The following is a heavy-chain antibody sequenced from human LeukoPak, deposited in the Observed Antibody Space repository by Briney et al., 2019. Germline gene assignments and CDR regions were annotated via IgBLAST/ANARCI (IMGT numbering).Heavy chain of an antibody. Sequence: ASVKVSCKASGYTFSGYYMHWVRQAPGQGLEWMGWINPNSGGTNYAQKFQGRVTMTRDTSISTAYMELRRLRSDETDVYYCARASIIYVVVPAAIEHWGQGTLVTVFS. CDR1: GYTFSGYY. CDR2: INPNSGGT. D-gene: IGHD2-2*01. V-gene: IGHV1-2*02. J-gene: IGHJ4*02. CDR3: ARASIIYVVVPAAIEH.